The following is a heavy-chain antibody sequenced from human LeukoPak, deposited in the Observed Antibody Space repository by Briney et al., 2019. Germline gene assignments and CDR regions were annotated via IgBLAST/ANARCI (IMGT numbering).Heavy chain of an antibody. Sequence: KPSQTLSLTCAVSGGSISSGGYSWSWIRQPPGKGLEWIGYIYHSRSTYYNPSLKSRVTISVDRSKNQFSLKLSSVTAADTAVYYCARGGGTFDYWGQGTLVTVSS. J-gene: IGHJ4*02. V-gene: IGHV4-30-2*01. CDR2: IYHSRST. CDR3: ARGGGTFDY. D-gene: IGHD6-25*01. CDR1: GGSISSGGYS.